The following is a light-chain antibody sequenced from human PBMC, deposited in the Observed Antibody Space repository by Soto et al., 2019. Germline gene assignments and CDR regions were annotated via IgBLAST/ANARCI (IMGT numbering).Light chain of an antibody. J-gene: IGKJ1*01. CDR3: QQYNGYRWT. CDR1: QTISRW. CDR2: DAS. Sequence: DIQLTQTPSTLAASVGDEVTITCRASQTISRWLAWYRQKPGRAPKLLIYDASTLESGVPSRFSGSGSETEFTLTISRLQPDDFATYYCQQYNGYRWTFGQGTKV. V-gene: IGKV1-5*01.